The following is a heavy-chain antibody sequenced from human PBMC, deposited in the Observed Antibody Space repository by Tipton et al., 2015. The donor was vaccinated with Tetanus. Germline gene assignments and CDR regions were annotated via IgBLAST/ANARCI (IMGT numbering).Heavy chain of an antibody. Sequence: TLSLTCTVSGGSISDKKYYWGWIRQPPGKGLEWLASIYFEGSTYYSPSLKSRLTIDVDTSQNLFSLRLTSVTAADTAVYYCAGVTAQRTELYFEHWGQGTQVTVSS. CDR1: GGSISDKKYY. V-gene: IGHV4-39*02. CDR3: AGVTAQRTELYFEH. D-gene: IGHD2-8*02. J-gene: IGHJ1*01. CDR2: IYFEGST.